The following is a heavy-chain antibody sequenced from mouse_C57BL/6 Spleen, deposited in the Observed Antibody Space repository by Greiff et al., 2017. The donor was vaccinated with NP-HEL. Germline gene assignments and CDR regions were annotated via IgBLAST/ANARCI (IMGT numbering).Heavy chain of an antibody. V-gene: IGHV1-22*01. CDR2: INPNNGGT. D-gene: IGHD2-1*01. CDR3: ARRLGDYGNWYFDV. J-gene: IGHJ1*03. Sequence: VQLKESGPELVKPGASVKMSCKASGYTFTDYNMHWVKQSHGKSLEWIGYINPNNGGTSYNQKFKGKATLTVNKSSSTAYMELRSLTSEDSAVYYCARRLGDYGNWYFDVWGTGTTVTVSS. CDR1: GYTFTDYN.